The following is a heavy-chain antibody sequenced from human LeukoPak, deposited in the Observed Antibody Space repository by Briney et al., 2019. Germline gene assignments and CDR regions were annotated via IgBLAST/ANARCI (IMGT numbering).Heavy chain of an antibody. J-gene: IGHJ4*02. CDR2: IYYSGST. Sequence: SETLSLTCTVSGGSISSSSYYWGWIRQPPGKGLEWIGSIYYSGSTYYNPSLKSRVTISVDTSKNQFSLKLSSVTAADTAVYYCARSNRGSSGWPFDYWGQGTLLTVSS. V-gene: IGHV4-39*01. CDR1: GGSISSSSYY. CDR3: ARSNRGSSGWPFDY. D-gene: IGHD6-19*01.